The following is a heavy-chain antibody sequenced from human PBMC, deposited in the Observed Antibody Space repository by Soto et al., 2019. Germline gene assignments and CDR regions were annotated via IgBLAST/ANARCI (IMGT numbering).Heavy chain of an antibody. CDR3: ARGDHSFWSGYYLDY. CDR2: IIPIFGTA. CDR1: GGTFSSYA. J-gene: IGHJ4*02. V-gene: IGHV1-69*13. Sequence: SVKVSCKASGGTFSSYAISWVRQAPGQGLEWMGGIIPIFGTANYAQKFQGRVTITADESTSTAYMELSSLRSEDTAVYCCARGDHSFWSGYYLDYWGQGTLVTVSS. D-gene: IGHD3-3*01.